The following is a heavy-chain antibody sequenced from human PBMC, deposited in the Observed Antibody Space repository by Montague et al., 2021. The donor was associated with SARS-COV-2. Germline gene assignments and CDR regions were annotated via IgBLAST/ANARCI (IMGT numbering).Heavy chain of an antibody. CDR3: ARDRVPLDYGDAFDL. J-gene: IGHJ3*01. V-gene: IGHV3-30*04. CDR1: GFIFSNFA. CDR2: ITYDGIDK. Sequence: SLRLSCAASGFIFSNFAFHWVRQAPGKGLEWVAIITYDGIDKFYADSVKGRFTISRDNSKNTLYLRLNSLTPEDTAVYYCARDRVPLDYGDAFDLWGRGTLVTVSS. D-gene: IGHD4/OR15-4a*01.